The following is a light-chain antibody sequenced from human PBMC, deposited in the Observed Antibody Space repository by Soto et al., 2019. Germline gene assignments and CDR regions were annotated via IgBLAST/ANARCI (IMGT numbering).Light chain of an antibody. V-gene: IGKV1-39*01. CDR3: HQGYSAPWT. J-gene: IGKJ1*01. Sequence: DIKMTQSPSSLSASVGDRVTITCRASQSIGTYLHWYQQKPGKAPKLLIYAASNLQSGVPSRFSGSGSWTNLTLTMNSLQPEEFATYYCHQGYSAPWTFGKGTKVEIK. CDR1: QSIGTY. CDR2: AAS.